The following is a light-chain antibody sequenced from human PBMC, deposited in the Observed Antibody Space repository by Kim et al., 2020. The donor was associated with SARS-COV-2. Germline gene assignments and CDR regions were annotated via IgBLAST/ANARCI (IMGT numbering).Light chain of an antibody. CDR3: QQCKSAPWT. CDR2: AAS. Sequence: ASVGDRVTITCRASQCISNYLAWYQQKPGKVPKLLIYAASALQSGVPSRFSGSGSGTDFTLTITSLQPEDVAAYYCQQCKSAPWTFGQGTKVDIK. J-gene: IGKJ1*01. V-gene: IGKV1-27*01. CDR1: QCISNY.